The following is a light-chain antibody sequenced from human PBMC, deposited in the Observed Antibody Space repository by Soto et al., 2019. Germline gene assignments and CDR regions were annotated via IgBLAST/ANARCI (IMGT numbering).Light chain of an antibody. CDR2: DVS. CDR3: SSYTSSNTLL. Sequence: QSALTQPASVSGSPGQSITISCTGTSSDVGGYKYVSWYQQNPGKAPKLMIYDVSNRPSGVSNRFSGSKSGNTASLTISGLQAEDEADYYCSSYTSSNTLLFGGGTKLTVL. J-gene: IGLJ2*01. CDR1: SSDVGGYKY. V-gene: IGLV2-14*01.